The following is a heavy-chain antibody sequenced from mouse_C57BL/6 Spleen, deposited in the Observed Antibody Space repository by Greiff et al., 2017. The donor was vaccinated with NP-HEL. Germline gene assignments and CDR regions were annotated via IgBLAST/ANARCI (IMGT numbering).Heavy chain of an antibody. D-gene: IGHD1-1*01. CDR1: GYTFTDYN. CDR2: INPNNGGT. Sequence: VQLQQSGPELVKPGASVKIPCKASGYTFTDYNMDWVKQSHGKSLEWIGDINPNNGGTIYNQKFKGKATLTVDKSSSTAYMELRSLTSEDTAVYYCARSRLWDYYGVYAMDYWGQGTSVTVSS. CDR3: ARSRLWDYYGVYAMDY. V-gene: IGHV1-18*01. J-gene: IGHJ4*01.